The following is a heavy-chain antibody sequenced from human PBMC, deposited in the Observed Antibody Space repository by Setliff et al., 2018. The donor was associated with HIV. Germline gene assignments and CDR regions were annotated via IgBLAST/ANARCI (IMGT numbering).Heavy chain of an antibody. CDR3: AHSPITDLQTRYFDF. J-gene: IGHJ4*02. V-gene: IGHV2-5*02. D-gene: IGHD1-20*01. Sequence: SGPTLVNPTQTLTLTCTFSGFSLSTYGVGMGWIRQPPGKALEWLSVIYWDDNKRYSPSLKSRLTISKDTSKNQVVLTMTNMDPVDTATYYCAHSPITDLQTRYFDFWSQGTLVTVSS. CDR1: GFSLSTYGVG. CDR2: IYWDDNK.